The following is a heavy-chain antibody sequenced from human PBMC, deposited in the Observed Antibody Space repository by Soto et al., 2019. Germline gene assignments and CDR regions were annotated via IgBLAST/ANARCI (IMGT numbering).Heavy chain of an antibody. Sequence: QVHLVESGGGVVQPGRSLRLSCAASGFIFSNYAMNWVRQSPGKGLEWVAVISYDGVSEYYADSVKGRFTISRDNFKNTLYLQLNNLRAEDTAVYYCARGDIVVTGPCDYWGQGTLVTVSS. CDR3: ARGDIVVTGPCDY. V-gene: IGHV3-30-3*01. D-gene: IGHD3-22*01. J-gene: IGHJ4*02. CDR2: ISYDGVSE. CDR1: GFIFSNYA.